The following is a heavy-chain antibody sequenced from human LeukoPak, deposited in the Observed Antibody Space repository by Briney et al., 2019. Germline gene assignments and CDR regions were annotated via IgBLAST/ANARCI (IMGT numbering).Heavy chain of an antibody. CDR3: ARALYDTSGYYLDY. V-gene: IGHV4-61*02. CDR1: GGSISGANYY. Sequence: PSETLSLTCTVSGGSISGANYYWTWIRQPAGKGLEWIGRISTSGSTNYYPSLKSRVTISVDTSKNQFSLNLSSVTAADTAVYYCARALYDTSGYYLDYWGQGTLVTVSS. J-gene: IGHJ4*02. CDR2: ISTSGST. D-gene: IGHD3-22*01.